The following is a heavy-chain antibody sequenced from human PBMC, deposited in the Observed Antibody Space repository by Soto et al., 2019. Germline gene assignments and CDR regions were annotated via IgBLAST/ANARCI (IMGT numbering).Heavy chain of an antibody. CDR1: GGSISSYS. J-gene: IGHJ3*02. D-gene: IGHD7-27*01. V-gene: IGHV4-4*07. Sequence: QVQLQESGPGLVEPSETLSLTCTVSGGSISSYSWNWIRQPAGKGLEWIGRVDTTGGTNYIPSLKSRVTMSVDTSKNQFSLNMRLVTAADTVVYFCAKDDSGAADIWGQGTMVTVS. CDR2: VDTTGGT. CDR3: AKDDSGAADI.